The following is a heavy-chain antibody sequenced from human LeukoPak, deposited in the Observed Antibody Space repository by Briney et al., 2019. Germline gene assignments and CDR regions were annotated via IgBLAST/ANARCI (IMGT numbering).Heavy chain of an antibody. CDR1: GFSVSSNF. V-gene: IGHV3-53*01. D-gene: IGHD6-19*01. CDR2: IYSGGNT. Sequence: GGSLRLSCAASGFSVSSNFMTWVRQAPGKGLEWVSAIYSGGNTYYADSVKGRFTISRDNSKNTMYLQMNSLRAEYTAVYYCARDRFNSGWYWFDPWGQGTLVTVSS. J-gene: IGHJ5*02. CDR3: ARDRFNSGWYWFDP.